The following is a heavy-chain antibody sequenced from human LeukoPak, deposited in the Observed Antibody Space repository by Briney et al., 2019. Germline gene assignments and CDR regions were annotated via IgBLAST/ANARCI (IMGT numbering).Heavy chain of an antibody. Sequence: GESLKISCQGSGYMFTRYWISWTRQLPGKGLEWMGSTYHGDSDTKYNPSFRGQVTISAAESMRTAYLQWNTLRASDRGMYFCARRAGYDRSGYPYYFDYWGQGTLVFVSS. D-gene: IGHD3-22*01. V-gene: IGHV5-51*01. CDR1: GYMFTRYW. J-gene: IGHJ4*02. CDR2: TYHGDSDT. CDR3: ARRAGYDRSGYPYYFDY.